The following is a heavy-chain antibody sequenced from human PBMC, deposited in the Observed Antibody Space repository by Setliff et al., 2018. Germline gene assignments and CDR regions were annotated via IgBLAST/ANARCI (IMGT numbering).Heavy chain of an antibody. D-gene: IGHD3-22*01. CDR3: AKVLDTTGYYYFDF. CDR1: GFTFSNYW. Sequence: GGSLRLSCAASGFTFSNYWMSWVRQAPGKGLEWVALISWDGTKTSYADSVRGRFTISRDGSKSTLYLDMSSLRSEDTAVYYCAKVLDTTGYYYFDFWGQGTLVTVSS. J-gene: IGHJ4*02. CDR2: ISWDGTKT. V-gene: IGHV3-30*18.